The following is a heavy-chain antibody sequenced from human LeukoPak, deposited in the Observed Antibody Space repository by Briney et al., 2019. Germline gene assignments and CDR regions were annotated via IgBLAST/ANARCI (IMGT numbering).Heavy chain of an antibody. V-gene: IGHV4-38-2*01. D-gene: IGHD2-2*01. J-gene: IGHJ5*02. CDR3: ARFGSTSGRGFDP. CDR2: LSHSGST. CDR1: GYSISSGYN. Sequence: SETLSLTCAVSGYSISSGYNCGWSRQPPGKGLEWIGTLSHSGSTYYNPSLKSRITMTMDRSKNQFSLQLTSVTAADTAVYFCARFGSTSGRGFDPWGQGTLVTVSS.